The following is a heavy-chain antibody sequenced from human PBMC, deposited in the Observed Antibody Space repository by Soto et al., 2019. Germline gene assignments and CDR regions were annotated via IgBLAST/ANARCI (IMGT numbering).Heavy chain of an antibody. V-gene: IGHV4-39*01. CDR3: ATHLFGYGYLYFEY. Sequence: QLQLQGSGLVLVKPSETQSLTCTVSGGSISSNSYYWAWIRQPPGKGLEWIGSGYHGGNTYYNPSHKSRVTISVDTSTNQFSLKLNSVTAADTAVYYCATHLFGYGYLYFEYWGQGILVTVSS. CDR1: GGSISSNSYY. D-gene: IGHD5-18*01. J-gene: IGHJ4*02. CDR2: GYHGGNT.